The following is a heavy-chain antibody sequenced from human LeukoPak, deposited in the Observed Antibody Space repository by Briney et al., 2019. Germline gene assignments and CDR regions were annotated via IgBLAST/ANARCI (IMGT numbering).Heavy chain of an antibody. V-gene: IGHV1-2*02. D-gene: IGHD6-6*01. CDR3: ARASYSSSSDAFDI. CDR2: INPNSGGT. Sequence: ASVKVSCKASGYTFTGYYMHWVRQAPGQGLEWMGWINPNSGGTNYAQKFQGRVTMTRDTSISTAYMELSRLRSDDTAVYYCARASYSSSSDAFDIWGQGTMVTVSS. J-gene: IGHJ3*02. CDR1: GYTFTGYY.